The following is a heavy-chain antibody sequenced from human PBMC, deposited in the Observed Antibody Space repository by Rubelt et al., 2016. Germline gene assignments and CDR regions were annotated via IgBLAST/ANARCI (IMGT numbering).Heavy chain of an antibody. V-gene: IGHV3-23*01. D-gene: IGHD1-26*01. CDR3: AASPRAGWEAPWDF. J-gene: IGHJ4*02. CDR2: ISASGGDT. CDR1: GFTFSNHA. Sequence: AQPGGSLRLSCAASGFTFSNHAMTWVRQAPGKGLERVSSISASGGDTYYADSVRGRLTVSRDNSKNTVFLQMNSLRAEDTAVDYCAASPRAGWEAPWDFWGQGTLVTVSS.